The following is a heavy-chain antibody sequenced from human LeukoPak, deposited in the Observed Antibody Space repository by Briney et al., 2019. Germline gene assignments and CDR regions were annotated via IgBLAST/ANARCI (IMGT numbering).Heavy chain of an antibody. V-gene: IGHV1-2*02. D-gene: IGHD2-2*01. CDR3: ARATHQRVYCGSTSCYGVYYYYYMDV. CDR1: GYTFTGYY. Sequence: DSVKVSCKASGYTFTGYYMHWVRQAPGQGLEWMGWINPNSGGTNYAQKFQGRVTMNRDTSMSTAYMELSRLRSDDTAVYYCARATHQRVYCGSTSCYGVYYYYYMDVWGKGTTVTVSS. CDR2: INPNSGGT. J-gene: IGHJ6*03.